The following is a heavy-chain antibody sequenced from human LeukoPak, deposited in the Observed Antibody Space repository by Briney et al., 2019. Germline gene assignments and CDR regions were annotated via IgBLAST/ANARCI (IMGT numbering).Heavy chain of an antibody. J-gene: IGHJ4*02. D-gene: IGHD5-24*01. V-gene: IGHV3-48*01. CDR3: ARDYKYAFDN. Sequence: GGSLRLSCAASGFTFSAYSMNWVRQAPGKGLEWISYIGISSGNTRYADSVKGRFTISGDKAKNSLYLQMNSLRVEDTAVYYCARDYKYAFDNWGQGTLVTVSS. CDR2: IGISSGNT. CDR1: GFTFSAYS.